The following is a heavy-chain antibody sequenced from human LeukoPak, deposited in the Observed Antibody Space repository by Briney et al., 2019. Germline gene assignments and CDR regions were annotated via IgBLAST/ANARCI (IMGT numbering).Heavy chain of an antibody. CDR1: GFTFSSYS. J-gene: IGHJ4*02. V-gene: IGHV3-21*01. CDR2: ISSSSSYI. Sequence: GGSLRLSCAASGFTFSSYSMNWVRQAPGKGLEWVSSISSSSSYIYYADSVKGRFTISRDNAKNSLYLQMSSLRAEDTAVYYCARDFCSSTSCPPDYWGQGTLVTVSS. D-gene: IGHD2-2*01. CDR3: ARDFCSSTSCPPDY.